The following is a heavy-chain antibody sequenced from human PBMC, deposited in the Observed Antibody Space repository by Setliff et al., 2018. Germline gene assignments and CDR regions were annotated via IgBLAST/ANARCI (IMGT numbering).Heavy chain of an antibody. CDR3: ARGRNVAARLLDS. D-gene: IGHD6-6*01. Sequence: NPSETLSLTCAVSGSSITSSNWWSWVRQPPGKGLEWIGQIFHSGSTHYNPSLKSRLTISVDQSKNQFSLKLKSVTAADTAVYYCARGRNVAARLLDSWGQGAQVTVSS. V-gene: IGHV4-4*02. J-gene: IGHJ4*02. CDR2: IFHSGST. CDR1: GSSITSSNW.